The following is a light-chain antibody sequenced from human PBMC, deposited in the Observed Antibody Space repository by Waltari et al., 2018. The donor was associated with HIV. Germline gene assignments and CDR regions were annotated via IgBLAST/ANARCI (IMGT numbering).Light chain of an antibody. CDR3: CSYAGSRSWV. Sequence: QAVLTQPASVSGSPGQSITIACTGTSSEIGAYNYVTWYQQYPGKAPRLLSHDVKKWPSVVSNRFSGSKSGNTASLTISGLQSEDEADYWCCSYAGSRSWVFGGGTKVTVL. CDR2: DVK. J-gene: IGLJ3*02. CDR1: SSEIGAYNY. V-gene: IGLV2-23*02.